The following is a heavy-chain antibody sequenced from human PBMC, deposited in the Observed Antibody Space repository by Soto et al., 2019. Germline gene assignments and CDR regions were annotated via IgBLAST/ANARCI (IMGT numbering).Heavy chain of an antibody. CDR2: IYHSGST. V-gene: IGHV4-4*02. CDR3: ARVLIEGITSVPFSVLY. D-gene: IGHD3-3*01. CDR1: GDSLSRSYW. J-gene: IGHJ1*01. Sequence: TSETLSLTCAASGDSLSRSYWWSWGRQLPGRGLEWIGEIYHSGSTTYNPSLQSRVTLSVDKSKNEFSLKMSSVSAADAAVYYCARVLIEGITSVPFSVLYWDEGMVVAVSS.